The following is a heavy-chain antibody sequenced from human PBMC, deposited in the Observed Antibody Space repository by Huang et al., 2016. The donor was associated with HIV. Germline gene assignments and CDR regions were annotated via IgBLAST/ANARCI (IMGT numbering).Heavy chain of an antibody. V-gene: IGHV3-23*01. CDR2: ISGNGNKT. Sequence: EVKVLESGGGLVQPGGSLRLSCVASGFTFNKYAMSGVRQAPGKGLAWVSLISGNGNKTYYADSVKGRFTISRDNSKNTVYLQMNSLRAEDAAPYHCTVLLDYWGQGTPVTVSS. CDR3: TVLLDY. CDR1: GFTFNKYA. J-gene: IGHJ4*02.